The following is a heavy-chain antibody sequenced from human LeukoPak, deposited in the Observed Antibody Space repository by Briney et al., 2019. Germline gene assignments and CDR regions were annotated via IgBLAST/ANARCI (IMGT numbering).Heavy chain of an antibody. J-gene: IGHJ6*03. D-gene: IGHD3-3*01. CDR2: IRSKANSYAT. Sequence: GGSLRLSCAASGFTFSGSAMHWVRQASGKGLEWVGRIRSKANSYATAYAASVKGRFTISRDDSKNTAYLQMSSLKTEDTAVYYCTRPPLRFLEWSYMDVWGKGTTVTVSS. CDR1: GFTFSGSA. V-gene: IGHV3-73*01. CDR3: TRPPLRFLEWSYMDV.